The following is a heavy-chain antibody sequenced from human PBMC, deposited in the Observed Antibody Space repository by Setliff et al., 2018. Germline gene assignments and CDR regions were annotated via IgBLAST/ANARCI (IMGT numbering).Heavy chain of an antibody. V-gene: IGHV1-3*01. CDR1: GYTFTSYA. Sequence: VKVSCKASGYTFTSYAMHWVRQAPGQRLEWMGWINAGNGNTKYSQKFQGRVTITRDTSASTAYMELSSLRSEDTAVYYCARDRDCSGGSCYSHYYYGMDVWGQGTTVTVSS. CDR2: INAGNGNT. J-gene: IGHJ6*02. CDR3: ARDRDCSGGSCYSHYYYGMDV. D-gene: IGHD2-15*01.